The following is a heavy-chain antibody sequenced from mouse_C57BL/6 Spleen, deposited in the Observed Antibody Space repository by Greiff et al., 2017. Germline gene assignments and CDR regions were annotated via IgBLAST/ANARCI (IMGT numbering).Heavy chain of an antibody. D-gene: IGHD2-5*01. Sequence: EVKVEESGGGLVKPGGSLKLSCAASGFTFSSYAMSWVRQTPEKRLEWVATISDGGSYTYYPDNVKGRFTISRDNAKNNLYLQMSHLKSEDTAMYYCARAYYSNYVYYAMDYWGQGTSVTVSS. CDR1: GFTFSSYA. J-gene: IGHJ4*01. CDR2: ISDGGSYT. V-gene: IGHV5-4*03. CDR3: ARAYYSNYVYYAMDY.